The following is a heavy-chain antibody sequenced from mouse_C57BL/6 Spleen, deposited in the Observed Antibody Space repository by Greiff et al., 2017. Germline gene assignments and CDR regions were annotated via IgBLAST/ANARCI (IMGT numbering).Heavy chain of an antibody. CDR3: ARDYGSRFYAMDY. CDR1: GYTFTSYT. CDR2: INPSSGYT. V-gene: IGHV1-4*01. J-gene: IGHJ4*01. D-gene: IGHD1-1*01. Sequence: QVQLKQSGAELARPGASVKMSCKASGYTFTSYTMHWVKQRPGQGLEWIGYINPSSGYTKYNQKFKDKATLTADKSSSTAYMQLSILTSEDSAVYYCARDYGSRFYAMDYWGQGTSVTVSS.